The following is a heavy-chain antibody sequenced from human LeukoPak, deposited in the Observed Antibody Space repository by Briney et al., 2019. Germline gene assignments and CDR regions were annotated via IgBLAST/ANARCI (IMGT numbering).Heavy chain of an antibody. Sequence: GGSLRLSCAASAFTFSSYGRHWVRQAPGKGLEWVAVIWYDGSNKYYADSVEGRFTISRDNSKNTLYLQMNSLRAEDTAVYYCARDRETCYSSSWGQRTLVTVSS. CDR2: IWYDGSNK. V-gene: IGHV3-33*01. CDR3: ARDRETCYSSS. D-gene: IGHD2-15*01. CDR1: AFTFSSYG. J-gene: IGHJ5*02.